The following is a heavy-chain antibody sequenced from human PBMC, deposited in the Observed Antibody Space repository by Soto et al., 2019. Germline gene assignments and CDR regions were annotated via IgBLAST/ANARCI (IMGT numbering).Heavy chain of an antibody. V-gene: IGHV3-53*01. CDR1: GFTVSSNY. J-gene: IGHJ6*02. CDR3: ARDIGGEGLYYYYGMDV. D-gene: IGHD3-10*01. CDR2: IYSGGST. Sequence: GGSLRLSCAASGFTVSSNYMSWVRQAPGKGLKWVSVIYSGGSTYYADSVKGRFTISRDNSKNTLYLQMNSLRAEDTAVYYCARDIGGEGLYYYYGMDVWGQGTTVTVSS.